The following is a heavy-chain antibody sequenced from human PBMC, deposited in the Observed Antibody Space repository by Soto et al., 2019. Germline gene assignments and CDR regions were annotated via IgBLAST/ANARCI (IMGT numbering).Heavy chain of an antibody. CDR3: ARAISGVVVAAAVPKWFDP. CDR2: ITRTGST. Sequence: LSLTCAVSGVSISSGDYFWSWIRQPPGKGLEWIGYITRTGSTYSNPSLKSRVTVSVDRSKNQFSLELSSVTAADTAVYYCARAISGVVVAAAVPKWFDPWGQGTLVTVSS. CDR1: GVSISSGDYF. D-gene: IGHD2-15*01. V-gene: IGHV4-30-2*01. J-gene: IGHJ5*02.